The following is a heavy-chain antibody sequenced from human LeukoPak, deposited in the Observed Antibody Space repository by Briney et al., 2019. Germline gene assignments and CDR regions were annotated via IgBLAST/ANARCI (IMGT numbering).Heavy chain of an antibody. CDR1: GFTFSSYA. J-gene: IGHJ4*02. CDR2: ISGSGGST. D-gene: IGHD3-22*01. V-gene: IGHV3-23*01. Sequence: GGSLRLSCAASGFTFSSYAMSWARQAPGKGLEWVSAISGSGGSTYYADSVKGRFTISRDNSKNTLYLQMNSLRAEDTAVYYCAKDSDYYDSSGYWSWDYFDYWGQGTLVTVSS. CDR3: AKDSDYYDSSGYWSWDYFDY.